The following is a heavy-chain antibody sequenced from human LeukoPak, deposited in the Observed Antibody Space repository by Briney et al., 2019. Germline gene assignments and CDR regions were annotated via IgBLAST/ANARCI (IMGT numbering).Heavy chain of an antibody. Sequence: GGSLRLSCAASGFTFSSYGMHWVRQAPGKGLEWVAVISYDGTKTYYADSVKGRFTISRDNSRNTLYLQMNSLRAEDTAVYYCAREGTMIVVVTHDAFDIWGQGTMVTVPS. D-gene: IGHD3-22*01. CDR2: ISYDGTKT. CDR1: GFTFSSYG. V-gene: IGHV3-30*03. J-gene: IGHJ3*02. CDR3: AREGTMIVVVTHDAFDI.